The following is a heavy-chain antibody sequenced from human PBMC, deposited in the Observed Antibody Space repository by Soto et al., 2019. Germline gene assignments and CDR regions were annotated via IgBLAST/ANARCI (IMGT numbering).Heavy chain of an antibody. J-gene: IGHJ5*02. Sequence: EVPLVESGGGLVKPGGSLRLSCAASGFTFSSYSMNWVRQAPGKGLEWVSSISSSSSYIYYADSVKGRFTISRDNAKNSLYLQMNSLRAEDTAVYYCAGGDTYGTYNWFDPWGQGTLVTVSS. V-gene: IGHV3-21*01. CDR3: AGGDTYGTYNWFDP. CDR2: ISSSSSYI. D-gene: IGHD5-18*01. CDR1: GFTFSSYS.